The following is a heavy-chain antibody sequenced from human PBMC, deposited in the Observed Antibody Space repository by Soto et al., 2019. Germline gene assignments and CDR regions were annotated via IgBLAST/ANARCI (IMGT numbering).Heavy chain of an antibody. V-gene: IGHV3-23*01. CDR1: GFTFSSYA. J-gene: IGHJ5*02. CDR2: ISGSGGST. D-gene: IGHD6-6*01. Sequence: PGGALRLSCAASGFTFSSYATSWVRQAPGKGLEWVSAISGSGGSTYYADSVKGRFTISRDNSKNTLYLQMNSLRAEDTAVYYYAKDRRIGSSSYWFDPWGQGTLVTVSS. CDR3: AKDRRIGSSSYWFDP.